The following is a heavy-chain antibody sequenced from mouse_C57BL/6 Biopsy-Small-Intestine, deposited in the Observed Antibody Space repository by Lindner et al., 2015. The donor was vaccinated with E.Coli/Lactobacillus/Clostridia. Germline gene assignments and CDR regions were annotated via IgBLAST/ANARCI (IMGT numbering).Heavy chain of an antibody. CDR1: GCTFTDYN. J-gene: IGHJ4*01. Sequence: VQLQESGPELVKPGASVKIPCKASGCTFTDYNMDWVKQSHGKSLEWIGDINPNNGGTIYNQKFKGKATLTVDKSSSTAYMELRSLTSEDTAVYYCARIRRGTYYYAMDYWGQGTSVTVSS. D-gene: IGHD2-12*01. CDR3: ARIRRGTYYYAMDY. V-gene: IGHV1-18*01. CDR2: INPNNGGT.